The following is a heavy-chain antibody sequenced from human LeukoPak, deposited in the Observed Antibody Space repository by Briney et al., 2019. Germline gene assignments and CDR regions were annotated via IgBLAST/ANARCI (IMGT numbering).Heavy chain of an antibody. CDR3: TREIRYFDWFQADY. J-gene: IGHJ4*02. Sequence: PGGSLRLSCAASGFTFSSYAMHWVRQAPGKGLEWVGFIRSKAYGGTAEYAASVKGRFTISRDDSKSVAYLQMDSLKTEDTAVYYCTREIRYFDWFQADYWGQGTLVTVSS. CDR1: GFTFSSYA. D-gene: IGHD3-9*01. CDR2: IRSKAYGGTA. V-gene: IGHV3-49*04.